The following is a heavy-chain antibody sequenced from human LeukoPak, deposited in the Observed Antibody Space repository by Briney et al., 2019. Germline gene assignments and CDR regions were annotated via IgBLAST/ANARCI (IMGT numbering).Heavy chain of an antibody. Sequence: GASVTVSYNASGYTFTSYGISWVRQAPGQGHEWMGCISAYTGNTNYAQKLQGRVTMTTDTSTSTAYMELRSLRSDDTAVYYCARRPSWDGGSGSYSHAFDIWGHGTMVTVSS. V-gene: IGHV1-18*04. CDR2: ISAYTGNT. D-gene: IGHD3-10*01. CDR3: ARRPSWDGGSGSYSHAFDI. J-gene: IGHJ3*02. CDR1: GYTFTSYG.